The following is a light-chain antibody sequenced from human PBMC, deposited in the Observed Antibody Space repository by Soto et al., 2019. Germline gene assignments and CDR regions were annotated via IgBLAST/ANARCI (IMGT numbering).Light chain of an antibody. CDR3: QQYHKWPIT. V-gene: IGKV3-15*01. Sequence: EIVLTQSPGPLSLSPGERATLSCSASQSVSSNLAWYQQKPGQAPRLLIYRASTRAAGLPDRFSGSGSGTEFTLTISSLQSEDFAVYYCQQYHKWPITCGQGTRLDI. J-gene: IGKJ5*01. CDR2: RAS. CDR1: QSVSSN.